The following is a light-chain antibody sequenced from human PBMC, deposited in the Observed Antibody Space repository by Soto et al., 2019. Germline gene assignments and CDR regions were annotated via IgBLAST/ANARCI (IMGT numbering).Light chain of an antibody. Sequence: QSALTQPASVSGSPGQSITISCTGTSSDVGGHDYVSWYQQHPGKAPQLMIYDVSYRPSGVSNRFSGSKSGNTASLTISGLQAEDEADYYCSSYTSSTTQVFGTGTKLTV. CDR3: SSYTSSTTQV. CDR2: DVS. CDR1: SSDVGGHDY. V-gene: IGLV2-14*03. J-gene: IGLJ1*01.